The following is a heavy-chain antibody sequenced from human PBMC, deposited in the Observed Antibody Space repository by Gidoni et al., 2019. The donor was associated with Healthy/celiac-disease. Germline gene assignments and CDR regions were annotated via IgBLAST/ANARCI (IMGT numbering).Heavy chain of an antibody. CDR2: IYYSGST. J-gene: IGHJ4*02. CDR1: GGSISSSSYY. Sequence: VSGGSISSSSYYWGWIRQPPGKGLEWIGSIYYSGSTYYNPSLKSLVTISVDTSKNQFPLKLCSVTAADTAVYYCARASDLGGARWGQGTLVTVSS. V-gene: IGHV4-39*01. D-gene: IGHD3-16*01. CDR3: ARASDLGGAR.